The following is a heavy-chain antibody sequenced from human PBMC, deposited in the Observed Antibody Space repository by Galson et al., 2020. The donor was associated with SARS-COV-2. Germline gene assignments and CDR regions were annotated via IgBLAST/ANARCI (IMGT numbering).Heavy chain of an antibody. CDR1: EYNFIDYY. V-gene: IGHV1-2*02. D-gene: IGHD5-12*01. Sequence: GESLKISCKASEYNFIDYYMHWVRQAPGQGLEWMGWINPNSGVTHFAQKFHGRVTMTRDTSISTAYMELNSLRSDDSAVYYCTRGPRWLGSRPADLPAFDHWGQGTLVTVSS. J-gene: IGHJ4*02. CDR2: INPNSGVT. CDR3: TRGPRWLGSRPADLPAFDH.